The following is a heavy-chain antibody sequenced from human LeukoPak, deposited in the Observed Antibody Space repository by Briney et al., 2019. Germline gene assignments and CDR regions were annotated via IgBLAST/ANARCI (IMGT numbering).Heavy chain of an antibody. D-gene: IGHD3-16*02. V-gene: IGHV4-59*08. CDR3: ARRHEDYVWGSYRLSDAFDI. CDR1: GGSISSYY. J-gene: IGHJ3*02. CDR2: IYYSGST. Sequence: SETLSLTCTVSGGSISSYYWSWIRHPPGKGLEWIGYIYYSGSTNYNLSLKSRVTISVDTSKNQFSLKLSSVTAADTAVYYCARRHEDYVWGSYRLSDAFDIWGQGTMVTVSS.